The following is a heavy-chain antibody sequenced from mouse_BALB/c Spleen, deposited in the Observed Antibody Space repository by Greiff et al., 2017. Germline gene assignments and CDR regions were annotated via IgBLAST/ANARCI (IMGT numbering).Heavy chain of an antibody. CDR2: ISSGGST. Sequence: EVMLVESGGGLVKPGGSLKLSCAASGFTFSSYAMSWVRQTPEKRLAWVASISSGGSTYYPDSVKGRFTISRDNARNILYLQMSSLRSEDTAMYYCARRSGGTLYAMDYWGQGTSVTVSS. J-gene: IGHJ4*01. CDR3: ARRSGGTLYAMDY. CDR1: GFTFSSYA. V-gene: IGHV5-6-5*01.